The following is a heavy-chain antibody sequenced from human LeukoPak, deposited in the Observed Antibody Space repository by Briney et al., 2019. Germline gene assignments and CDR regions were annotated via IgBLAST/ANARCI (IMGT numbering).Heavy chain of an antibody. CDR2: INAGNGNT. CDR1: GYTFTSYA. CDR3: ARVKSGKQWLWQSDGDFDY. Sequence: ASVKVSCKASGYTFTSYAMHWVRQAPGQRLEWMGWINAGNGNTKYSQKFQGRVTITRDTSASTAYMELSSLRSEDTAVYYRARVKSGKQWLWQSDGDFDYWGQGTLVTVSS. J-gene: IGHJ4*02. D-gene: IGHD6-19*01. V-gene: IGHV1-3*01.